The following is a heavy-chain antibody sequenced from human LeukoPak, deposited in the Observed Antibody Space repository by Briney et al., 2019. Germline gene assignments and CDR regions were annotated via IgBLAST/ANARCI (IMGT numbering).Heavy chain of an antibody. J-gene: IGHJ4*02. CDR2: IRDDGSTK. CDR3: AKARAGRALIDY. CDR1: GFTFSSHG. V-gene: IGHV3-30*02. Sequence: PGGSLRLSCAASGFTFSSHGMHWVRQAPGKGLEWVAFIRDDGSTKYYADPVKGRFTISRDNSKNTLYMEMNSLRAEDTALYYCAKARAGRALIDYWGQGTLVTVSS.